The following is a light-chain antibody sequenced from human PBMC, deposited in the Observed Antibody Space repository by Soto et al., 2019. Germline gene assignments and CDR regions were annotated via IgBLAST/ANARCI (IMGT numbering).Light chain of an antibody. V-gene: IGKV1-6*01. J-gene: IGKJ4*01. Sequence: IHMTQSPSTLSGSVGDRVTITCRASQTISSWLAWYQQKPGKAPKVLIYSTSSLQGGVPSRFSGSGSGTDFTLTISSLQPEDFATYYCLQDYNYPLTFGGGTKVDIK. CDR1: QTISSW. CDR2: STS. CDR3: LQDYNYPLT.